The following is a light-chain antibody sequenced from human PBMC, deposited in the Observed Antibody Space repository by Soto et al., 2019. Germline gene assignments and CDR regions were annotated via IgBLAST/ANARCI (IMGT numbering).Light chain of an antibody. CDR1: SSDVDIYKY. V-gene: IGLV2-11*01. Sequence: QSALTQPRSVSGSPGQSVTISCTGTSSDVDIYKYVSWYQQHPGTAPKLMIFDVSKRPSGVPDRFSGSKSGNTASLTISGLQADDEADYYCCSYAGTYTWVFGGGTKVTVL. J-gene: IGLJ2*01. CDR2: DVS. CDR3: CSYAGTYTWV.